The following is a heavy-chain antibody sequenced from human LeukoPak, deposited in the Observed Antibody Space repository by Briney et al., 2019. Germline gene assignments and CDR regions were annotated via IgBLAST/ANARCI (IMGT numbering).Heavy chain of an antibody. V-gene: IGHV4-61*02. Sequence: SETLSLTCTVSGDSISNLNYYWSWIRQPAGKGLEWIGRIYASGSTNYNPSLKSRVTISEDTSKNQFSLKLSSVTAADTAVYYCARAHLATVVAPFDYWGQGTLVTVSS. J-gene: IGHJ4*02. CDR1: GDSISNLNYY. D-gene: IGHD3-22*01. CDR3: ARAHLATVVAPFDY. CDR2: IYASGST.